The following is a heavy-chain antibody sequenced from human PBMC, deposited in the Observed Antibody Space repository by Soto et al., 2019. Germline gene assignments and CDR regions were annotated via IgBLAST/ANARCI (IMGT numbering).Heavy chain of an antibody. V-gene: IGHV3-30-3*01. CDR1: GFTFSSYA. J-gene: IGHJ3*02. Sequence: QVQLVESGGGVVQPGRYLRLSCAASGFTFSSYAMHWVGQAPGKGVEWLAVILYDGSNKYYEDSVKGRFTISRDNSKNTLYLQMNSMRAEDTAVYYGARDSSATRAFDIWGHGTMVTVSS. CDR2: ILYDGSNK. CDR3: ARDSSATRAFDI. D-gene: IGHD3-10*01.